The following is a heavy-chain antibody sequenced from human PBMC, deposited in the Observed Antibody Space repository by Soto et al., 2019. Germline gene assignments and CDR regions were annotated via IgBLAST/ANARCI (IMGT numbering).Heavy chain of an antibody. V-gene: IGHV4-31*03. CDR2: IYYSGST. CDR3: ARVVAARGGTYYYYMDV. Sequence: SETLSLTCTVSGGSISSGGYYWSWIRQHPGKGLEWIGYIYYSGSTYYNPSLKSRVTISVDTSKNQFSLKLSSVTAADTAVYYCARVVAARGGTYYYYMDVWGKGTTVTVSS. CDR1: GGSISSGGYY. J-gene: IGHJ6*03. D-gene: IGHD6-6*01.